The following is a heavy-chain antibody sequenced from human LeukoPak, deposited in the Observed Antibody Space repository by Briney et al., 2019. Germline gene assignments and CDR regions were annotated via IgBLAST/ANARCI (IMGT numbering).Heavy chain of an antibody. D-gene: IGHD2-2*01. CDR2: IIPIFGTA. Sequence: SVKVSCKASGGTFSSYAISWVRQAPGQGLEWMGGIIPIFGTANYAQKFQGRVTITADKSTSTAYMELRSLRSDDTAVYYCARDQVYCSSTSCYREGGYMDVWGKGTTVTISS. CDR1: GGTFSSYA. CDR3: ARDQVYCSSTSCYREGGYMDV. J-gene: IGHJ6*03. V-gene: IGHV1-69*06.